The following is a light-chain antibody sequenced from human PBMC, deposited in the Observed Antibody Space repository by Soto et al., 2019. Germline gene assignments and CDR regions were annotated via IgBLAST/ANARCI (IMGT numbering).Light chain of an antibody. J-gene: IGKJ5*01. CDR2: DAS. Sequence: EIVLTQSPATLSLSPGERATLSCRASQSVSSYLAWYQQKPGQAPRLLIYDASNRATGIPARFSGSGSGTDFTLPISSLEPEDFPVYYWQQRSNWPPITFGQGTRLEIK. CDR3: QQRSNWPPIT. CDR1: QSVSSY. V-gene: IGKV3-11*01.